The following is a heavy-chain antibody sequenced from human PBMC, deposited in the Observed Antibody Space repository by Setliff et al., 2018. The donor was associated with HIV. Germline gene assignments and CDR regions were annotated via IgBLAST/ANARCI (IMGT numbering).Heavy chain of an antibody. CDR3: ARDSRYFEMDWWFDP. J-gene: IGHJ5*02. Sequence: LRLSCAASGFTFNGYAMHWVRQAPGKGLEWVAVISYDGSDKYYADSVKGRFTISRDNSKNTLYVQMNSLRPEDTAVYYCARDSRYFEMDWWFDPWGQGTLVTVPS. CDR1: GFTFNGYA. CDR2: ISYDGSDK. D-gene: IGHD3-9*01. V-gene: IGHV3-30*01.